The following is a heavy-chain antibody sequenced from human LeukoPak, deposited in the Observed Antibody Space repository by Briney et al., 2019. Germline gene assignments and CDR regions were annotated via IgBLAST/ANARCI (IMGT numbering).Heavy chain of an antibody. Sequence: ASETLSLTCTVSGGSISSTSYYWGWIRQPPGKGLEWIGSIYYSGSSYYNPSLKSRVTISVDTSKNQFSLKLSSVTAADTAVYYCARLGYCSSTSCYTAYYYYYMDVWGKGTTVTVSS. CDR3: ARLGYCSSTSCYTAYYYYYMDV. V-gene: IGHV4-39*07. J-gene: IGHJ6*03. CDR2: IYYSGSS. CDR1: GGSISSTSYY. D-gene: IGHD2-2*01.